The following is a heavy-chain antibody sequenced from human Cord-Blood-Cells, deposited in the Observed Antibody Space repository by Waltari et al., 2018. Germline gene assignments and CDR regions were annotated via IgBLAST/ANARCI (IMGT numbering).Heavy chain of an antibody. CDR1: GYTFTGYY. CDR2: INPNSGGT. J-gene: IGHJ4*02. V-gene: IGHV1-2*02. D-gene: IGHD3-22*01. CDR3: ARVVGYYYDSSGYFDY. Sequence: QVQLVQSGAAVKKPGASVKASCKASGYTFTGYYMPWVRQAPGQGLEWMGWINPNSGGTNYAQKFQGRVTMTRDTSISTAYMELSRLRSDDTAVYYCARVVGYYYDSSGYFDYWGQGTLVTVSS.